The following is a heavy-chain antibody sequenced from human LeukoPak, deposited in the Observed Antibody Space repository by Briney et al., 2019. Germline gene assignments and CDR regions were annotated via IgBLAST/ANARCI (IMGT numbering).Heavy chain of an antibody. CDR2: IYYSGST. CDR1: GGSISSYY. Sequence: SETLSLTCTVSGGSISSYYWSWIRQPPGKGLEWIGYIYYSGSTNYNPSLKSRVTISVDTSKNQFSLKLSSVTAADTAVYYCARAGELWPYNDAFDIWGQGTMVTVSS. J-gene: IGHJ3*02. V-gene: IGHV4-59*01. CDR3: ARAGELWPYNDAFDI. D-gene: IGHD3-16*01.